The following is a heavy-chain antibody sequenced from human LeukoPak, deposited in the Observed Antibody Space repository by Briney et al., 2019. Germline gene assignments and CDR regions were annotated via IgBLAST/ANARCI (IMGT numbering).Heavy chain of an antibody. CDR1: GFTFSSYS. D-gene: IGHD6-6*01. CDR2: ISSSSSYI. CDR3: AKDLFSSSLTFDY. V-gene: IGHV3-21*04. Sequence: GGSLRLSCAASGFTFSSYSMNWVRQAPGKGLEWVSSISSSSSYIYYADSVKGRFTISRDNAKNSLYLQMNSLRAEDTAVYYCAKDLFSSSLTFDYWGQGTLVTVSS. J-gene: IGHJ4*02.